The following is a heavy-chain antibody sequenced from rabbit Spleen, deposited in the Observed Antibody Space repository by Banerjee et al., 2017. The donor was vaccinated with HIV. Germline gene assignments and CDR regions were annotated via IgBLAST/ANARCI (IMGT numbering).Heavy chain of an antibody. CDR2: INTATAKA. V-gene: IGHV1S40*01. D-gene: IGHD1-1*01. J-gene: IGHJ4*01. Sequence: QSLEESGGGLVKPEGSLTLTCKASGFSFSDRDVMCWVRQAPGKGLEWIACINTATAKAVYATWAKGRFTISRTSSTTVTLRMTSLTAADRATYFCARDLLGVIGWNFYLWGPGTLVTVS. CDR1: GFSFSDRDV. CDR3: ARDLLGVIGWNFYL.